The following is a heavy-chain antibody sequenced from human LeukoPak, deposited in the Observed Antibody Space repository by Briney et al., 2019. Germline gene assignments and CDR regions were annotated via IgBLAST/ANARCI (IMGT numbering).Heavy chain of an antibody. Sequence: RASVKVSCKASGYTFTSYDINWVRQATGQGLGWMGWMNPNSGNTGYAQRFQGRVTMTRNTSISTAYMELSSLRSEDTAVYYCSRVRGGYDSYYYYYYGMDVWGQGTTVTVSS. J-gene: IGHJ6*02. CDR2: MNPNSGNT. V-gene: IGHV1-8*01. D-gene: IGHD5-12*01. CDR3: SRVRGGYDSYYYYYYGMDV. CDR1: GYTFTSYD.